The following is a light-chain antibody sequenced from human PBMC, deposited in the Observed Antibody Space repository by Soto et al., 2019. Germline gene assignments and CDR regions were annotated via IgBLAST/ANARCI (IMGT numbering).Light chain of an antibody. V-gene: IGKV1-9*01. Sequence: DIQLTQSPSFLSASVGDRVTITCRASQGISSYLAWYQQKPGKAPKLLIYAASTLQSGVPSRFSGSGSGTEFTLTISSLQPEDFATYYLQQLNSYPLTFGQGTRLEIK. CDR1: QGISSY. J-gene: IGKJ5*01. CDR3: QQLNSYPLT. CDR2: AAS.